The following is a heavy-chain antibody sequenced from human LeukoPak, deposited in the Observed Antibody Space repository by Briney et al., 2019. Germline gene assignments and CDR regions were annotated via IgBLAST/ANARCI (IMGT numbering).Heavy chain of an antibody. V-gene: IGHV3-21*01. J-gene: IGHJ4*02. D-gene: IGHD3-22*01. CDR1: GFSFSDYS. CDR2: ISSYSTYI. CDR3: ARDSFAGYDSSGYSSYDY. Sequence: GGSLRLSCAASGFSFSDYSMNWVRQAPGKGLECVSFISSYSTYIYYADSLKGRFTISRDNAKNSLYLQMNSLRAEDTAVYYCARDSFAGYDSSGYSSYDYWGQGTLVTVSS.